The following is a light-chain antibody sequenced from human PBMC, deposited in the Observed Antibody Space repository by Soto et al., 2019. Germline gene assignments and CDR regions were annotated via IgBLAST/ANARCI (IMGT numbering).Light chain of an antibody. J-gene: IGKJ1*01. CDR1: QSISTG. Sequence: DIQMTQSPSTLSASVGDRVTITCRASQSISTGLAWYQQKPGQAPKLLIYKASSLESGVPSRFSGSGSGTEVTLTISSLQPDDFATYYCQQYNSYPWTFGQGTKVEIK. CDR3: QQYNSYPWT. V-gene: IGKV1-5*03. CDR2: KAS.